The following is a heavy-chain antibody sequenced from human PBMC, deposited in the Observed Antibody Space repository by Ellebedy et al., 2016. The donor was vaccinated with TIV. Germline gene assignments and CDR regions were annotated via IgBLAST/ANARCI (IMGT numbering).Heavy chain of an antibody. CDR1: GLTFDDYN. V-gene: IGHV3-43*01. CDR3: AKDMEMATINTVLDY. D-gene: IGHD5-24*01. CDR2: ISWDGGST. J-gene: IGHJ4*02. Sequence: GESLKISCAASGLTFDDYNIHWVRHAPGKGLEWVSLISWDGGSTYYADSVKGRFTISRDNSINSLYLQMNSLRTKDTALYYCAKDMEMATINTVLDYWGQGTLVTVSS.